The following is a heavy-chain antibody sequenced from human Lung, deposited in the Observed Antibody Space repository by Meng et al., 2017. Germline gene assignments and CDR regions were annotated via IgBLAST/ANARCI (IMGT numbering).Heavy chain of an antibody. Sequence: QGPLQESGPGQVKPSQTLSLTCTVSGGSISSSNYYWSWIRQPPGKGLEWSGHIYNSGSTYYNPSLKSRITISVDTSKNQCSLKLSSVTAADTAVYYCARGQKGYFDLWGRGTLVTVSS. V-gene: IGHV4-30-4*01. CDR2: IYNSGST. CDR3: ARGQKGYFDL. CDR1: GGSISSSNYY. J-gene: IGHJ2*01.